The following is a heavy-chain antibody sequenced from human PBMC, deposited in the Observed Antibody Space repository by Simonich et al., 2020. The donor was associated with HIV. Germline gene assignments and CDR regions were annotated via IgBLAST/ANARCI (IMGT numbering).Heavy chain of an antibody. CDR1: GGSFRGYY. Sequence: QVQLQQWGAGLLKPSETLSLTCAVYGGSFRGYYWSWIRQPPGKGLEWIGEINHSGSTNYHPSLKSRVTISVDTSKNQFSLKLSSVTAADTAVYYCARHRGAGYFDYWGQGTLVTVSS. CDR3: ARHRGAGYFDY. CDR2: INHSGST. J-gene: IGHJ4*02. V-gene: IGHV4-34*01.